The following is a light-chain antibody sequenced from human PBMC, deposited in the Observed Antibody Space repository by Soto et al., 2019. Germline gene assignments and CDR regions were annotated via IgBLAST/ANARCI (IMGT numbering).Light chain of an antibody. CDR1: QTVTTY. J-gene: IGKJ1*01. Sequence: DIVMTQSPLSLPVTPGEPASISCRASQTVTTYLAWYQQKPGQAPRLLIYGASTRATGIPARFSGSGSGTEFTLTISSLQSEDFAVYYCQQYNNWPKWTFGQGTKVDIK. CDR2: GAS. V-gene: IGKV3-15*01. CDR3: QQYNNWPKWT.